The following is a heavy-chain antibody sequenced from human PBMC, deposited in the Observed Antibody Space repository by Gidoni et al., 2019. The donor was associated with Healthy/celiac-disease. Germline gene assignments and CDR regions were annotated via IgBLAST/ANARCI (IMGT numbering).Heavy chain of an antibody. CDR3: ARVVGIAARRIYYYYGMDV. J-gene: IGHJ6*02. CDR1: GFTLRSYG. D-gene: IGHD6-6*01. Sequence: QVQLVESGGGVVQPGRSLRLSCAASGFTLRSYGMPWVRQAPGKGLEWVAVIWYDGSNKYYADSVKGRFTISRDNSKNTLYLQMNSLRAEDTAVYYCARVVGIAARRIYYYYGMDVWGQGTTVTVSS. CDR2: IWYDGSNK. V-gene: IGHV3-33*01.